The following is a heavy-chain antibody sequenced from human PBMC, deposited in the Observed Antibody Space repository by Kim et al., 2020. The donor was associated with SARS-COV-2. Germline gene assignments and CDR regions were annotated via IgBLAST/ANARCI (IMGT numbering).Heavy chain of an antibody. J-gene: IGHJ4*02. CDR2: IYYSGST. V-gene: IGHV4-31*03. CDR3: AREADSGDILTGYYNRGAYFDY. Sequence: SETLSLTCTVSGGSISSGGYYWSWIRQHPGKGLEWIGYIYYSGSTYYNPSLKSRVTISVDTSKNQFSLKLSSVTAADTAVYYCAREADSGDILTGYYNRGAYFDYWGQGTLVTVSS. D-gene: IGHD3-9*01. CDR1: GGSISSGGYY.